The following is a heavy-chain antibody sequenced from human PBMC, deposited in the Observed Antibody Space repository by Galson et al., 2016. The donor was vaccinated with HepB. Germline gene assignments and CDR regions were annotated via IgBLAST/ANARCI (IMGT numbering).Heavy chain of an antibody. Sequence: SLRLSCAASGFPFNHFWMHWVRQAAGKGPVWVARINNDGSSTNYADSVRGRFTISRDNGKNTLDLQIHILRVADTATYFCARDHYGDYYFDSWGRGTLVAVSS. CDR2: INNDGSST. D-gene: IGHD4-17*01. CDR1: GFPFNHFW. CDR3: ARDHYGDYYFDS. J-gene: IGHJ4*02. V-gene: IGHV3-74*01.